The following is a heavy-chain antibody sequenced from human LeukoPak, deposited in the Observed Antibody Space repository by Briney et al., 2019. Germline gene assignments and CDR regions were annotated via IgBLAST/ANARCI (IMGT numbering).Heavy chain of an antibody. CDR3: ARDHYSGYSYGYGFYYFDY. V-gene: IGHV4-39*07. J-gene: IGHJ4*02. CDR2: IYYSGST. CDR1: GGSISSSSYY. Sequence: SGTLSLTCTVSGGSISSSSYYWGWIRQPPGKGLEWIGSIYYSGSTYYNPSLKSRVTISVDTSKNQFSLKLSSVTAADTAVYYCARDHYSGYSYGYGFYYFDYWGQGTLVTVSS. D-gene: IGHD5-18*01.